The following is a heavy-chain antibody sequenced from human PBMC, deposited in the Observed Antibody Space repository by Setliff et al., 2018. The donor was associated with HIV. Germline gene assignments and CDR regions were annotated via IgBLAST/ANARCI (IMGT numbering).Heavy chain of an antibody. CDR2: ITSSYIT. CDR1: DFSVSSDE. D-gene: IGHD5-12*01. Sequence: GGSLRLSCAVSDFSVSSDEMSWVRQAPGKGLEWVSTITSSYITKYADSLTGWFTISRDNSKNTLYLQMNNLRVEDTAVYYCAKLYPRGAVAPISPFDVWGLGTKVTVSS. CDR3: AKLYPRGAVAPISPFDV. V-gene: IGHV3-23*05. J-gene: IGHJ3*01.